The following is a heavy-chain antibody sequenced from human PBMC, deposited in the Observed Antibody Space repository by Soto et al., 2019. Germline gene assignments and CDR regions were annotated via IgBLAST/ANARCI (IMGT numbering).Heavy chain of an antibody. Sequence: EVQLLESGGGLVQPGGSLRLSCAASGFTFSSYAMSWVRQAPGKGLEWVSAISGSGGSTYYADSVKGRFTISRDNSKNTLYLQMNSLRAEDTAVYYCAKDSPNWNDHYYGLDVWGQGTTVTVSS. CDR2: ISGSGGST. V-gene: IGHV3-23*01. D-gene: IGHD1-20*01. CDR1: GFTFSSYA. CDR3: AKDSPNWNDHYYGLDV. J-gene: IGHJ6*02.